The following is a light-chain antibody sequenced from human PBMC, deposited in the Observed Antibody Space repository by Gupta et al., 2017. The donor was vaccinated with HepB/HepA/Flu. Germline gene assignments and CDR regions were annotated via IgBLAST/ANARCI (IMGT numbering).Light chain of an antibody. CDR3: CSYAGSSVHV. V-gene: IGLV2-23*02. J-gene: IGLJ1*01. Sequence: QSALTQPASVSGSPGQSITTSCTGTSSDVGSYKLVSWYQQHPGKAPKLMIYQVDQRPSGVSNRFSGSKSGNTASLTISGLQTEDEADYYCCSYAGSSVHVFGTGTKVTVL. CDR2: QVD. CDR1: SSDVGSYKL.